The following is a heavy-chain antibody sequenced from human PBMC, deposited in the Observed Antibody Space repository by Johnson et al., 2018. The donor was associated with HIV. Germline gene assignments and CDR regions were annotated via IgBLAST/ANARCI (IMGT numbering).Heavy chain of an antibody. D-gene: IGHD3-9*01. CDR3: ARMGLTGAFDI. J-gene: IGHJ3*02. V-gene: IGHV3-74*02. Sequence: VQLVESGGGVVQPGRSLRLSCAASGFTFSSYGMHWVRQAPGKGLVWVSRFNNDGNTTTYADSVKGRFTISRDNAKNTLYLQMDSLRAEDTAVYYCARMGLTGAFDIWGRGTMVTVAS. CDR2: FNNDGNTT. CDR1: GFTFSSYG.